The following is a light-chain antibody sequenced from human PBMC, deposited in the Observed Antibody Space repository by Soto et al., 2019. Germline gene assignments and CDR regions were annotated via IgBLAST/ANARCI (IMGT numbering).Light chain of an antibody. J-gene: IGKJ1*01. CDR1: QSSSRY. V-gene: IGKV1-39*01. CDR3: QQSYSVPLT. CDR2: FAS. Sequence: DTQMTQSPSSLSASVGDRVTITCRASQSSSRYLNWYQQKPGKAPKLLIYFASSLQSGVPSRFSGSGSGTDFTLTINGLQPEDSGTYFCQQSYSVPLTFGQGTRVEIK.